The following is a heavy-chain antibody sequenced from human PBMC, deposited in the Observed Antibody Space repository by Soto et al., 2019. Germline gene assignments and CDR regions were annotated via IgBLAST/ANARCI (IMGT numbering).Heavy chain of an antibody. CDR2: IYYSGST. Sequence: SETLSLTCTVSGGSISSYYWSWIRQPPGKGLEWIGYIYYSGSTNYNPSLKSRVTISVDTSKNQFSLKLSSVTAADTAVYYCVRSSSGWWGYYFDYWGQGTLVTVSS. CDR3: VRSSSGWWGYYFDY. CDR1: GGSISSYY. J-gene: IGHJ4*02. V-gene: IGHV4-59*08. D-gene: IGHD6-19*01.